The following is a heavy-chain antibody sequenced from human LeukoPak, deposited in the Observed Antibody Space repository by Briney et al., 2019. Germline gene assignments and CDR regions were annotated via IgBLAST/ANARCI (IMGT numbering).Heavy chain of an antibody. D-gene: IGHD3-10*01. J-gene: IGHJ4*02. Sequence: ASVKVSCKASGYTFSSYGISWGRQAPGQGLEWMGWISAYNGNTAYARNPRGRPLMTQDTSTSTAYMERRSLRSDDTAVYYCARDSVDGSGTYYNDSPDYWGQGTLVTVSS. CDR2: ISAYNGNT. CDR1: GYTFSSYG. CDR3: ARDSVDGSGTYYNDSPDY. V-gene: IGHV1-18*01.